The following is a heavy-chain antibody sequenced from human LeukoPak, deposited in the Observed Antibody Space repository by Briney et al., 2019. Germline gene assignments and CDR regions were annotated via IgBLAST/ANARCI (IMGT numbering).Heavy chain of an antibody. V-gene: IGHV4-59*12. Sequence: PSETLSLTCTVSGGSISSYYWSWIRQPPGKGLEWIGYIYYSGSTNYNPSLKSRVTISVDTSKNQFSLKLSSVTAADTAVYYCARSRRGGAIFGVVIDYWGQGTLVTVSS. CDR3: ARSRRGGAIFGVVIDY. J-gene: IGHJ4*02. D-gene: IGHD3-3*01. CDR2: IYYSGST. CDR1: GGSISSYY.